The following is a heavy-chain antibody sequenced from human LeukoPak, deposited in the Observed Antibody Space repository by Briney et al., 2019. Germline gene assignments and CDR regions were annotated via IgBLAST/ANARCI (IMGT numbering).Heavy chain of an antibody. V-gene: IGHV3-30*04. Sequence: GGSLRLSCAASGFTFSSYAMHWVRQAPGKGLEWAAVISYDGSNKYYADSVKGRFTISRDNSKNTLYLQMNSLRAEDTAVYYCARATSSGYYNWLSYFDYWGQGTLVTVSS. CDR1: GFTFSSYA. D-gene: IGHD3-22*01. CDR2: ISYDGSNK. J-gene: IGHJ4*02. CDR3: ARATSSGYYNWLSYFDY.